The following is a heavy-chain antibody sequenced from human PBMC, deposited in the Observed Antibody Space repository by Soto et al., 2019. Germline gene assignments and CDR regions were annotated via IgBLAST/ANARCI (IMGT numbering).Heavy chain of an antibody. V-gene: IGHV3-23*01. D-gene: IGHD3-16*02. J-gene: IGHJ4*02. Sequence: GGSLRLSCAASGFTFSSYAMSWVRQAPGKGLEWVSAISGSGGSTYYADSVKGRFTISRDNSKNTLYLQMNSLRAEDTAVYYCAKDEVHDYIWGSYRWDWVYWGQGTLVTVSS. CDR1: GFTFSSYA. CDR2: ISGSGGST. CDR3: AKDEVHDYIWGSYRWDWVY.